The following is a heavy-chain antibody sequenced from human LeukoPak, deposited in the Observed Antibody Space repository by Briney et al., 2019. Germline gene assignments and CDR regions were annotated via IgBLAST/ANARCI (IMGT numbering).Heavy chain of an antibody. J-gene: IGHJ3*02. CDR3: ARMARDDYGDYDAFDI. D-gene: IGHD4-17*01. V-gene: IGHV3-48*03. CDR2: ISSSGSTI. Sequence: GGSLRLSCAASGFTFSSYEMNWVRQAPGKGREWVSYISSSGSTIYYADSVKGRFTISRDNAKNSLYLQMNSLRAEDTAVYYCARMARDDYGDYDAFDIWGQGTMVTVSS. CDR1: GFTFSSYE.